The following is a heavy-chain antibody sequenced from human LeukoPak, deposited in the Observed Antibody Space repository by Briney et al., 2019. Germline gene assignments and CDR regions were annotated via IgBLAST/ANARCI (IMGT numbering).Heavy chain of an antibody. J-gene: IGHJ3*02. CDR3: ARTLMSFDI. CDR2: IYYSGST. CDR1: GGSISSYY. D-gene: IGHD3-16*01. Sequence: SETLSLTCTVSGGSISSYYWSWTRQPPGKGLEWIGYIYYSGSTNYNPSLKSRVTTSVDTSKNQFSLKLSSVTAADTAVYYCARTLMSFDIWGQGTMVTVSS. V-gene: IGHV4-59*01.